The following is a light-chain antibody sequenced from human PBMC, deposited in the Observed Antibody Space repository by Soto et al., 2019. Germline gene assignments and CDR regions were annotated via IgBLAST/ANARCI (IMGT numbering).Light chain of an antibody. CDR3: TSYTSSSTYG. J-gene: IGLJ1*01. CDR1: SSDVGAYIY. CDR2: EVS. Sequence: QSALTQPASVSGSPGQSITISCTGTSSDVGAYIYVSWYQQHPGKAPKFLIYEVSKRPSGVSDRFSGSKSGNTASLTISGLQAEDEADYYCTSYTSSSTYGFGTGTKVTVL. V-gene: IGLV2-14*01.